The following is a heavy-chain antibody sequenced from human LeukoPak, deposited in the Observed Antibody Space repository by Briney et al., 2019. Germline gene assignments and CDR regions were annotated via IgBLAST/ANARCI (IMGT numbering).Heavy chain of an antibody. Sequence: GGALRLSCAASGFTFSSYIMNCVRQAPGKRLEWVSSISSSSSYIYYADSVKGPFTISRDNAKNSLYLQMNSLRAEDTAVYYCAREWRDDILTGPSFFDYWGQGTLVTVSS. D-gene: IGHD3-9*01. J-gene: IGHJ4*02. V-gene: IGHV3-21*01. CDR1: GFTFSSYI. CDR2: ISSSSSYI. CDR3: AREWRDDILTGPSFFDY.